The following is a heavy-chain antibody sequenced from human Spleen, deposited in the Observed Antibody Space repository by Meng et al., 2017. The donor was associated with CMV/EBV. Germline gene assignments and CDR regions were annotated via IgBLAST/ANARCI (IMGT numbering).Heavy chain of an antibody. CDR3: AKDKRLEWLLPFDY. CDR2: ISYDGSNK. V-gene: IGHV3-30-3*01. J-gene: IGHJ4*02. D-gene: IGHD3-3*01. Sequence: GSLRLSCAASGFTFSSYAMHWVRQAPGKGLEWVAVISYDGSNKYYADSVKGRFTISRDNSKNTLYLQMNSLRTEDTAVYYCAKDKRLEWLLPFDYWGQGTLVTVSS. CDR1: GFTFSSYA.